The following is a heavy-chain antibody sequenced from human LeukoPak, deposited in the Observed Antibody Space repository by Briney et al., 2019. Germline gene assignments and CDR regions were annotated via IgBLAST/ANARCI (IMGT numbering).Heavy chain of an antibody. CDR1: GGSFGGFY. V-gene: IGHV4-34*01. CDR2: INHSGST. J-gene: IGHJ4*02. CDR3: ARGHVSYYYDSSGYLEY. D-gene: IGHD3-22*01. Sequence: SETLSLTCAVYGGSFGGFYWSWIRQPPGKGLEWIGEINHSGSTNSNPSLKSRFTISVDTSKNQFSLKLSSVTAADTAVYYCARGHVSYYYDSSGYLEYWGQGTLVTVSS.